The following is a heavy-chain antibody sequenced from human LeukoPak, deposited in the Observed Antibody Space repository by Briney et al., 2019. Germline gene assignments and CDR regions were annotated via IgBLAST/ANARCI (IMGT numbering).Heavy chain of an antibody. J-gene: IGHJ4*02. D-gene: IGHD6-19*01. Sequence: PGGSLRLSCVVSKFAFNSYSRNCFRQAPGKGLEWVASITSGSKYIFYGDSVKGRFTISRDNAENSLFLQMNSLRAEDTGVYYCARDEETVAGLNGFDLWGQGTLVTVSS. CDR1: KFAFNSYS. CDR3: ARDEETVAGLNGFDL. CDR2: ITSGSKYI. V-gene: IGHV3-21*01.